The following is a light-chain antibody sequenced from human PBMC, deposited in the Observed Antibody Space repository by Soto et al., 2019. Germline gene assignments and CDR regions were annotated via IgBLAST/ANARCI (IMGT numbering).Light chain of an antibody. J-gene: IGLJ3*02. V-gene: IGLV1-40*01. CDR3: QSYDSSLSGRV. CDR1: SSNIGAGYD. Sequence: QSVLTQPPSVSGAPGQRVTISCTGSSSNIGAGYDVHWYQQLPGTAPKLLIYGNSNRPSGVPDRFSGSKSGTSASLAITGLQAEVEADYTCQSYDSSLSGRVFGGGPKLTVL. CDR2: GNS.